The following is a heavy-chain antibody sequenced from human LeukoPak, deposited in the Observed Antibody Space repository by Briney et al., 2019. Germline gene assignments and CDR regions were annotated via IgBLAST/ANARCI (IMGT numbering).Heavy chain of an antibody. CDR1: GGSFSGYY. CDR2: IYHSGST. Sequence: SETLSLTCAVYGGSFSGYYWSWIRQPPGKGLEWIGEIYHSGSTNYNPSLKSRVTISVDKSKNQFSPKLSSVTAADTAVYYCARGDDYDYYYYMDVWGKGTTVTISS. D-gene: IGHD1-1*01. V-gene: IGHV4-34*01. CDR3: ARGDDYDYYYYMDV. J-gene: IGHJ6*03.